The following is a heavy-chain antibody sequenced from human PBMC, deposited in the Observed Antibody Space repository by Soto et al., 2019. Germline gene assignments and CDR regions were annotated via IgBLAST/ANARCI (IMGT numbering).Heavy chain of an antibody. J-gene: IGHJ4*02. CDR1: GDTISTGGYS. V-gene: IGHV4-30-2*01. CDR2: TYHSGNP. D-gene: IGHD1-26*01. Sequence: SETLSLTCGVSGDTISTGGYSWAWIRQPPGKALEWIGHTYHSGNPYYNPSLKSRVIISVDRSKNQFSLKVSSVTAADTAVYYCARDGGSYFFDYWGQGALVTVSS. CDR3: ARDGGSYFFDY.